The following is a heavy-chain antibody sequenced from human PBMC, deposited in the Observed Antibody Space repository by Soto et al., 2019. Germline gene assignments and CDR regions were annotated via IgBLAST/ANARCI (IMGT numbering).Heavy chain of an antibody. Sequence: QVQLVQSGAEVKKPGSSVKVSCKASGDTFSFYSINWVRQAPGLGLEWMGRFNPILSMANSAQKFQGRVTLTADKSTSTAYMVMSSLRSEDTAMYYCATSYGSGSRALDYWGQGARVTVSS. CDR3: ATSYGSGSRALDY. CDR2: FNPILSMA. CDR1: GDTFSFYS. J-gene: IGHJ4*02. V-gene: IGHV1-69*02. D-gene: IGHD3-10*01.